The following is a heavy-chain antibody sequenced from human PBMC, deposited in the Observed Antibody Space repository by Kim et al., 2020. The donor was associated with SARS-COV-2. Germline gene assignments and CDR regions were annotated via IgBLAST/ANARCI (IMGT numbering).Heavy chain of an antibody. D-gene: IGHD3-22*01. CDR1: GFTFSSYA. V-gene: IGHV3-23*01. CDR2: ISGSGGST. Sequence: GGSLRLSCAASGFTFSSYAMSWVRQAPGKGLEWVSAISGSGGSTYYADSVKGRFTISRDNSKNTLYLQMNSLRAEDTAVYYCARNYDSSGYYPADWGQGTLVTVSS. CDR3: ARNYDSSGYYPAD. J-gene: IGHJ4*02.